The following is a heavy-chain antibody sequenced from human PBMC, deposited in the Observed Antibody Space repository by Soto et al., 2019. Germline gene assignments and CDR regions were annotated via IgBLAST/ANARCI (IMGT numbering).Heavy chain of an antibody. D-gene: IGHD6-13*01. J-gene: IGHJ4*02. Sequence: PGGSLRLSCAASGFTFSSYSMNWVRQAPGKGLEWVSYISSSSSTIYYADSVKGRFTISRDNAKSSLYLQMNSLRTEDTAVYYCAKIPGIAAAGYFPQWVDYFDYWGQGTLVTVSS. CDR3: AKIPGIAAAGYFPQWVDYFDY. V-gene: IGHV3-48*01. CDR2: ISSSSSTI. CDR1: GFTFSSYS.